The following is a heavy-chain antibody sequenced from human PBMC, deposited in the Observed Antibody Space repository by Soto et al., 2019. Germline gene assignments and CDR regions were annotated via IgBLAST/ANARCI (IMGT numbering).Heavy chain of an antibody. J-gene: IGHJ5*02. Sequence: SVKVSCKASGGTFSSYAISWVRQAPGQGLEWMGGIIPIFGTANYAQKFQGRVTITADESTSTAYMELSSLRSEDTAVYYCARGGEYSSSTGWFDPWGQGTLVTVSS. V-gene: IGHV1-69*13. CDR3: ARGGEYSSSTGWFDP. CDR2: IIPIFGTA. CDR1: GGTFSSYA. D-gene: IGHD6-6*01.